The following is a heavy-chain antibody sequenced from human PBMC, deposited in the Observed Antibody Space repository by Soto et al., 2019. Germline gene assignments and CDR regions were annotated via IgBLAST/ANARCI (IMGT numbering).Heavy chain of an antibody. CDR3: VFSSSCYNLFYP. CDR1: GYTFTSYY. V-gene: IGHV1-46*01. D-gene: IGHD6-13*01. CDR2: INPSGGST. Sequence: GASVKVSCKASGYTFTSYYMHWVRQAPGQGLEWMGIINPSGGSTSYAQKFQGRVTMTRDTSTSTVYMELSSLRSEDTAVYYGVFSSSCYNLFYPPGQRSLVPGSS. J-gene: IGHJ5*02.